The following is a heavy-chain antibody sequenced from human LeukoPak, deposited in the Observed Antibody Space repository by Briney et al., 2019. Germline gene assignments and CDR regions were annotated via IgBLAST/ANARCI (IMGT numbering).Heavy chain of an antibody. V-gene: IGHV4-61*02. J-gene: IGHJ4*02. CDR2: IYTSGST. D-gene: IGHD6-19*01. Sequence: SQTLSLTCTVSGGSISSGSYYWSWIRQPAGKGLEWIGRIYTSGSTNYNPSLESRVTMSVDTSKNQFSLKLSSVTAADTATYYCARETSLAGFASGLGFNYWGQGILVTVSS. CDR1: GGSISSGSYY. CDR3: ARETSLAGFASGLGFNY.